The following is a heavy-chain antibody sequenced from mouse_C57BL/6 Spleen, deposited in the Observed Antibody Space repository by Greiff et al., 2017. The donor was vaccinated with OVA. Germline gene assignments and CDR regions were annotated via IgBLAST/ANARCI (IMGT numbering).Heavy chain of an antibody. J-gene: IGHJ1*03. CDR1: GFNIKDYY. CDR2: IDPEDGET. V-gene: IGHV14-2*01. Sequence: EVKLVESGAELVKPGASVKLSCTASGFNIKDYYMHWVKQRTEQGLEWIGRIDPEDGETKYAPKFQGKATITADTSSNTAYLQLSSLTSEDTAVYYCASGLRYWYFDVWGTGTTVTVSS. CDR3: ASGLRYWYFDV. D-gene: IGHD2-4*01.